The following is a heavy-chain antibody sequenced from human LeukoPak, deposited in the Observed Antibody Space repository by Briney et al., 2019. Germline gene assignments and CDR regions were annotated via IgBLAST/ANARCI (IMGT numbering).Heavy chain of an antibody. CDR1: GYSISSGYY. CDR2: ICHSGTT. Sequence: SETLSLTCTVSGYSISSGYYWGWIRQPPGKGLEWIGSICHSGTTYYNPSFKSRVTMSVDPSKNQFSLKLTSVTVADTATYYCVRQGTNSGYYLLDYWGQGHLVIVSS. D-gene: IGHD3-22*01. CDR3: VRQGTNSGYYLLDY. J-gene: IGHJ4*02. V-gene: IGHV4-38-2*02.